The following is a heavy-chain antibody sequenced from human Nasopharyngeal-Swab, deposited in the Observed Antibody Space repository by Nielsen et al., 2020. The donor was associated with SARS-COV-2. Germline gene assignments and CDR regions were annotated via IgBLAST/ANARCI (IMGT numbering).Heavy chain of an antibody. Sequence: RQAPGKGLEWIGYIYYSGSTNYNPSLKSRVTISVDTSKIQFSLKLSSVTAADTAVYYCARVRSVRRIYSRFYYYGMDVWGQGTTVTVSS. CDR3: ARVRSVRRIYSRFYYYGMDV. V-gene: IGHV4-59*01. D-gene: IGHD2-15*01. J-gene: IGHJ6*02. CDR2: IYYSGST.